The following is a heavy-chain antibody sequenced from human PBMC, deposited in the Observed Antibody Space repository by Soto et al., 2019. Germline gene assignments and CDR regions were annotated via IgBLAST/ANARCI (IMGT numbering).Heavy chain of an antibody. D-gene: IGHD6-19*01. J-gene: IGHJ6*02. CDR3: ARDSSGWYNYYGMDV. CDR2: IYYSGST. CDR1: GGSISSGDYY. Sequence: PSETLSLTCTVSGGSISSGDYYWSWIRQPPGKGLEWIGYIYYSGSTYYNPSLKSRVTISVDTSKNQFSLKLSSVTAADTAVYYCARDSSGWYNYYGMDVRGQGTTVTVSS. V-gene: IGHV4-30-4*01.